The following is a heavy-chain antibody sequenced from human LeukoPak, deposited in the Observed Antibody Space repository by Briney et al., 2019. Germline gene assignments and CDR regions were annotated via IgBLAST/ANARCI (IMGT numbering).Heavy chain of an antibody. V-gene: IGHV3-30-3*01. CDR3: ARPYSTSWSSGWYFDL. J-gene: IGHJ2*01. D-gene: IGHD2-2*01. CDR1: GFAFSSYS. Sequence: GKSLRLSCAASGFAFSSYSMHWVRQAPGKGLEWLAIISYVGSNQYYGDSVKGRFTISRDNSKNTLYLQMSSLRPEDTAVYYCARPYSTSWSSGWYFDLWGRGTLVSVSS. CDR2: ISYVGSNQ.